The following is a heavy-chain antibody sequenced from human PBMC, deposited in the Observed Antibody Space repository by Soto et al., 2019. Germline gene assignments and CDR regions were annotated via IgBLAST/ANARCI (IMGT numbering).Heavy chain of an antibody. D-gene: IGHD5-18*01. CDR2: LRDSGVSP. Sequence: PAGSLRHSFAGSGFSFSSYAMSWVRQAPEKGLEWVSALRDSGVSPYYADSVKGRFTISGDNSKNTLYLQMDSLRVEDTALYYCAKMTSDSYGRNYGMDVWGQGTTVTVSS. J-gene: IGHJ6*02. V-gene: IGHV3-23*01. CDR3: AKMTSDSYGRNYGMDV. CDR1: GFSFSSYA.